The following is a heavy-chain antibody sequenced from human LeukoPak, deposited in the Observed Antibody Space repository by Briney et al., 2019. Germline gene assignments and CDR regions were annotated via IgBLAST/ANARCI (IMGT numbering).Heavy chain of an antibody. CDR2: IRYDGSNK. V-gene: IGHV3-30*02. Sequence: GGSLRLSCAASRLTFRSFGMHWVRQAPGKCLEWVAFIRYDGSNKYYGDSMKGRFTISRDNSKNTLYLQMNSLRAEDTAMYYCAKDLQGTDALDMWGQGTMVTVSS. CDR3: AKDLQGTDALDM. D-gene: IGHD3-10*01. J-gene: IGHJ3*02. CDR1: RLTFRSFG.